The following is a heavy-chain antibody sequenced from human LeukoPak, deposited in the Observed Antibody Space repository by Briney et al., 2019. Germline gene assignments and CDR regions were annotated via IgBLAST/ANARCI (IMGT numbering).Heavy chain of an antibody. J-gene: IGHJ5*02. CDR3: ARVGGDIVLVPAARYNWFDP. V-gene: IGHV1-18*01. Sequence: ASVKVSCKASGYTFTSYGISWVRQPPGQGLEWMGWISAYNGNTNYAQKLQGRVTMTTDTSTSTAYMELRSLRSDDTAVYYCARVGGDIVLVPAARYNWFDPWGQGTLVTVSS. CDR1: GYTFTSYG. CDR2: ISAYNGNT. D-gene: IGHD2-2*01.